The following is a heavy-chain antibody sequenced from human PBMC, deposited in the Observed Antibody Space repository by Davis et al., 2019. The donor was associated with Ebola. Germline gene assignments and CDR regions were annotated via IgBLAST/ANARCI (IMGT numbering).Heavy chain of an antibody. CDR1: GGSVSSGSYY. D-gene: IGHD3-22*01. V-gene: IGHV4-61*01. Sequence: PGGSLRLSCTASGGSVSSGSYYWSWIRQPPGKGLEWIGYIYYSGRTNYNPSLKSRVTISVDTSKNQFSLKLNSVTAADTAVYYCARDPSDSSTYYFDYWGQGTLVTVAS. J-gene: IGHJ4*02. CDR2: IYYSGRT. CDR3: ARDPSDSSTYYFDY.